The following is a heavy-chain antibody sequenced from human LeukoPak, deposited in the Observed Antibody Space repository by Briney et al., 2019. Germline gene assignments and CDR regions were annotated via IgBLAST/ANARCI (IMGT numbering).Heavy chain of an antibody. D-gene: IGHD3-10*01. Sequence: SETLSLTCNVSGGSISSSSYYWGWIRQPPGKGLEWIGSIYSRVTTYNPSLKSRVTMSADTSRNHVSLTLNSVTAADTAVYYCARDSGTTGEVKFDPWGQGTLVTVSS. J-gene: IGHJ5*02. CDR3: ARDSGTTGEVKFDP. V-gene: IGHV4-39*07. CDR2: IYSRVTT. CDR1: GGSISSSSYY.